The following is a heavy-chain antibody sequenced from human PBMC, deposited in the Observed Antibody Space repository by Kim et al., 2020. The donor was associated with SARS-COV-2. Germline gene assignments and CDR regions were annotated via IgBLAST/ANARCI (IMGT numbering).Heavy chain of an antibody. Sequence: GESLKISCKGSGYSFTSSWINWVRQMPGKGLEWMGIIYIGDSETRYSPSFQGQVSISADRSISTAYLQWSSLKASDTAMYYCARSAVAEDWFDPWGQGTLVTVSS. CDR3: ARSAVAEDWFDP. CDR2: IYIGDSET. V-gene: IGHV5-51*01. CDR1: GYSFTSSW. J-gene: IGHJ5*02. D-gene: IGHD6-19*01.